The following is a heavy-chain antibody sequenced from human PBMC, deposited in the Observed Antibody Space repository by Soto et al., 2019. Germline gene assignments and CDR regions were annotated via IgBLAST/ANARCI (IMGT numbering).Heavy chain of an antibody. V-gene: IGHV3-11*01. CDR3: TRGGDYGGRQDAFDI. J-gene: IGHJ3*02. CDR1: GFIFTDYS. Sequence: QVQLVESGGGLVEPGGSLRLSCAASGFIFTDYSMTWIRQAPGKGLEWVSYISNGDETTHYADSVKGRFIVSRDNAKKVLFLQMSGLRAEDTAIYYCTRGGDYGGRQDAFDIWGQGTMVTVSS. D-gene: IGHD4-17*01. CDR2: ISNGDETT.